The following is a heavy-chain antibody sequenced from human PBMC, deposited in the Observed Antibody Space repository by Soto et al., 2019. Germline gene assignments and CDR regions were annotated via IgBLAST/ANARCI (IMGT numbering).Heavy chain of an antibody. CDR3: ARDPPGNYDCDY. J-gene: IGHJ4*02. CDR1: GYTFSSYD. V-gene: IGHV1-18*01. D-gene: IGHD4-4*01. Sequence: QVQLVQSGTEVKKPGASVKVSCKASGYTFSSYDISWVRQAPGQGLEWMGLVDPKKGNTYYAQSVQGRVTITTDTSTSTAYMELRSLRSDDTAVYYCARDPPGNYDCDYWGQGTLVTVSS. CDR2: VDPKKGNT.